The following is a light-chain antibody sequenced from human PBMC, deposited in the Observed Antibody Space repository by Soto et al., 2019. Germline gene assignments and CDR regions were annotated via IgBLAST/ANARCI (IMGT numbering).Light chain of an antibody. CDR1: QSASSSY. J-gene: IGKJ5*01. CDR3: QQRTNWTAIT. V-gene: IGKV3D-20*02. CDR2: GTS. Sequence: EIVMTQSPGTLSLSPGERATLSCRASQSASSSYLAWYQQKPGQAPRFLIYGTSSRATGIPDRFSGSGSGTDFTLTITSLEPEDFAVYFCQQRTNWTAITFGQGTRLEI.